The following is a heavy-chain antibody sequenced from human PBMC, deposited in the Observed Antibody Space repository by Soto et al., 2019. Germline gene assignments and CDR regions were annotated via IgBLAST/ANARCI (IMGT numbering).Heavy chain of an antibody. CDR1: GFTVSDNY. CDR3: GRALVRGLMDV. D-gene: IGHD3-10*01. CDR2: IYSGGST. Sequence: EVQLVESGGGLVQPGGSLRLSCTASGFTVSDNYMSWVRQAAGKGLEWVSVIYSGGSTYYADSVEGRFTISRDNSKNMLYRQMNSLRAEDTGAYYCGRALVRGLMDVWGQGTTVTVSS. V-gene: IGHV3-66*01. J-gene: IGHJ6*02.